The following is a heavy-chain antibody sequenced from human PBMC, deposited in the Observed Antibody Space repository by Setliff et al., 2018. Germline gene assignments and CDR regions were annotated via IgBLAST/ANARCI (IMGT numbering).Heavy chain of an antibody. CDR1: GFDFSYYY. J-gene: IGHJ4*02. V-gene: IGHV3-11*04. CDR2: ISGDGITI. Sequence: PGGSLRLSCAASGFDFSYYYMSWARQAPGKGLEWISKISGDGITIYYADSVKGRFTISRDNAKNSLSLQMNNLRTEDTAVYYCFGAGTCSYWGQGTLVTVSS. D-gene: IGHD3-10*01. CDR3: FGAGTCSY.